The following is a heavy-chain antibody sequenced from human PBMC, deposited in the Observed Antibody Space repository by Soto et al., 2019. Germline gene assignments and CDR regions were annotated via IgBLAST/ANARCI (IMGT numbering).Heavy chain of an antibody. J-gene: IGHJ4*02. CDR3: ARLEGLATISYYFDF. Sequence: QLQLQESGPGLVKPSETLSLTCSVSDDSINSDKYYWGWIRQPPGKGLEWIGSIYYRGNAYYNPSLQPRVTISLDKAKSQFSLKLNSVTAADSAVYFCARLEGLATISYYFDFWDPGALVTVSS. CDR2: IYYRGNA. D-gene: IGHD3-9*01. CDR1: DDSINSDKYY. V-gene: IGHV4-39*01.